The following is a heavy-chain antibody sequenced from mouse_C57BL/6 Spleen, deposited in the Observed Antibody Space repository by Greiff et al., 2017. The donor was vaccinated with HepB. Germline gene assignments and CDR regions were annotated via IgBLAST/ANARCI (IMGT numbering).Heavy chain of an antibody. V-gene: IGHV8-8*01. CDR3: ARPHYYGSSWYFDV. J-gene: IGHJ1*03. D-gene: IGHD1-1*01. CDR1: GFSLSTFGMG. Sequence: QVQLKESGPGILQPSQTLSLTCSFSGFSLSTFGMGVGWIRQPSGKGLEWLAHIWWDDDKYYNPALKSRLTISKDTSKNQVFLKLANVDTADTATYYCARPHYYGSSWYFDVWGTGTTVTVSS. CDR2: IWWDDDK.